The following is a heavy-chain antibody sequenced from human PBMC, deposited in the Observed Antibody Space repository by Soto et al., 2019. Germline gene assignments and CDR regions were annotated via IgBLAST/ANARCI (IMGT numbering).Heavy chain of an antibody. CDR1: GFSLSTSGVG. CDR3: AHTLNDDSYYYDSSGYYQGYFDY. V-gene: IGHV2-5*02. J-gene: IGHJ4*02. D-gene: IGHD3-22*01. Sequence: SGPTLVNPTQTLTLTCTFSGFSLSTSGVGVGWIRQPPGKALEWLALIYWDDDKRYSPSLKSRLTITKDTSKNQVVLTMTNMDPVDTATYYCAHTLNDDSYYYDSSGYYQGYFDYWGQGTLVTVSS. CDR2: IYWDDDK.